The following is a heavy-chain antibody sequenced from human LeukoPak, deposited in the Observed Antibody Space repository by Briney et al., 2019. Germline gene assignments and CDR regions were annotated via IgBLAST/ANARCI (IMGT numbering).Heavy chain of an antibody. V-gene: IGHV3-30-3*01. CDR3: ARGDRATIFAQRYYYMDV. J-gene: IGHJ6*03. CDR2: MSFDGDSE. Sequence: PGRSLRLSCAASGFTFSTYPMHWVRQAPGKGLEWVAVMSFDGDSEYYSDSVRGRFTVSRDNAKSTLYLQMNSLRPEDTAVYYCARGDRATIFAQRYYYMDVWGKGTTVTVSS. D-gene: IGHD5-12*01. CDR1: GFTFSTYP.